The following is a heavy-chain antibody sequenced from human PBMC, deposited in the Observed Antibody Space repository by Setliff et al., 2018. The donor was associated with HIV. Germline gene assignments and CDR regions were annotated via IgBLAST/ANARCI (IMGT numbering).Heavy chain of an antibody. J-gene: IGHJ1*01. D-gene: IGHD2-21*02. Sequence: SETLSLTCSVSGGSINSDNYYWCWLRQAPGKGLEWIGSLYYSGTTYYNPSLRGRVTISVDRSRNQFSLTLNSVTAADTATYYCASRWIVVVTMSMPDEFFVHWGHGTLVTVSS. CDR2: LYYSGTT. V-gene: IGHV4-39*01. CDR1: GGSINSDNYY. CDR3: ASRWIVVVTMSMPDEFFVH.